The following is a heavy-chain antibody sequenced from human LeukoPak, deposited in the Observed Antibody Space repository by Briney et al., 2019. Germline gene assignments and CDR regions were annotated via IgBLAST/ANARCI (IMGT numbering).Heavy chain of an antibody. D-gene: IGHD6-13*01. CDR1: GYTFTSNY. CDR2: INPSGGST. Sequence: ASVKVSCKASGYTFTSNYIHWVRQAPGQGLEWMGIINPSGGSTSYAQKFQGRVTMTRDTSTSTVYMELSSLRSEDTAVYYCARDRIAAAGTFHYYYYYGMDVWGQGTTVTVSS. V-gene: IGHV1-46*01. CDR3: ARDRIAAAGTFHYYYYYGMDV. J-gene: IGHJ6*02.